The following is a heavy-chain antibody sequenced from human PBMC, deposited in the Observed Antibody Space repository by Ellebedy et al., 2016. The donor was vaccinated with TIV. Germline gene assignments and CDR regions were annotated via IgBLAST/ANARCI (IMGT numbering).Heavy chain of an antibody. D-gene: IGHD3-22*01. Sequence: MPSETLSLTCTVSGGSISSSSYYWGWIRQPPGKGLEWIGSIYYSGSTYYNPSLKSRVTISVDTSKNQFSLKLSSVTAADTAVYYCARFVPAYYYDSSGFDAFDIWGQGTMVTVSS. CDR2: IYYSGST. CDR1: GGSISSSSYY. V-gene: IGHV4-39*01. CDR3: ARFVPAYYYDSSGFDAFDI. J-gene: IGHJ3*02.